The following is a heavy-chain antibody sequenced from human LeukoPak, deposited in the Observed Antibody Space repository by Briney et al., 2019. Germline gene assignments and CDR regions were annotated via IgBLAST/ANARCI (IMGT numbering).Heavy chain of an antibody. D-gene: IGHD1-26*01. CDR3: AREQGGSYHFDY. V-gene: IGHV3-30*04. Sequence: GGSLRLSCAASGFTFDDYAMHWVRQAPGKGLEWVAVISYDGSNKYYADSVKGRFTISRDNSKNTLYLQMNSLRAEDTAVYYCAREQGGSYHFDYWGQGTLVTVSS. J-gene: IGHJ4*02. CDR1: GFTFDDYA. CDR2: ISYDGSNK.